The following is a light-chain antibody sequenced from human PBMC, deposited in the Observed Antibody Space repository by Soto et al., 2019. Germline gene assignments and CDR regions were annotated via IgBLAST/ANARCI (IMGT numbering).Light chain of an antibody. Sequence: EIGMTQSPATLSVSPGERATLSCRASQSVSSNLAWYQQKPGQAPRLLIYGASTRATGIPARFSGSGSGTDFTLTISSLQSEDFAVYYCQQYNNWPPGFTFGPGTKEDIK. CDR3: QQYNNWPPGFT. J-gene: IGKJ3*01. CDR2: GAS. CDR1: QSVSSN. V-gene: IGKV3-15*01.